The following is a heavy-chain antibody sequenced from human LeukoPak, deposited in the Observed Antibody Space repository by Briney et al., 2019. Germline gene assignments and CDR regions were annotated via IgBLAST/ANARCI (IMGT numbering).Heavy chain of an antibody. J-gene: IGHJ4*02. CDR1: GFTFSSYW. CDR2: INSDGSST. Sequence: GGSLRLSCAASGFTFSSYWMHWVRQAPGKGLVWVSRINSDGSSTSYADSVKGRFTISRDNAKNTLYLQMNSLRAEDTAVYYCSAYSGWPENFDYWGQGTPVTVSS. V-gene: IGHV3-74*01. CDR3: SAYSGWPENFDY. D-gene: IGHD6-19*01.